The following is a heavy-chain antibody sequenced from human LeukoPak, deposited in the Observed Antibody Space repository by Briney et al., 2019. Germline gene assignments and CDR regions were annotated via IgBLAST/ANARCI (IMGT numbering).Heavy chain of an antibody. CDR3: ARDGSGIGNYFDY. J-gene: IGHJ4*02. D-gene: IGHD3-10*01. V-gene: IGHV3-48*03. Sequence: GGSLRPSCAASGFTFSSYEMNWVRQAPGQGLEWVSYISSSGSTIYYADSVKGRFTISRDNAKNSLYLQMNSLRAEDTAVYYCARDGSGIGNYFDYWGQGTLVTVSS. CDR1: GFTFSSYE. CDR2: ISSSGSTI.